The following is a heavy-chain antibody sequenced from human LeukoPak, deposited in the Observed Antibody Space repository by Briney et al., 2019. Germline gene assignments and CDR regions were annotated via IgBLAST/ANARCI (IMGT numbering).Heavy chain of an antibody. CDR2: IYHSGST. J-gene: IGHJ4*02. CDR1: GGSISSYY. CDR3: ARTPKISIAAAGT. Sequence: SETLSLTCTVSGGSISSYYWSWIRQPPGKGLEWIGYIYHSGSTYYNPSLKSRVTISVDTSKNQFSLKLSSVTAADTAVYYCARTPKISIAAAGTWGQGTLVTVSS. V-gene: IGHV4-59*08. D-gene: IGHD6-13*01.